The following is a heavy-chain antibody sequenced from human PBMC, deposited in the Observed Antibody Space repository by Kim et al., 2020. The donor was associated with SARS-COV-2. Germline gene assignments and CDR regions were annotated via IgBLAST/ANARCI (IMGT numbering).Heavy chain of an antibody. J-gene: IGHJ1*01. D-gene: IGHD2-15*01. CDR1: GFTFSSYG. V-gene: IGHV3-30*18. CDR2: ISYDGSNK. CDR3: AKDGAVVVAATYFQH. Sequence: GGSLRLSCSASGFTFSSYGMHWVRQAPGKGLEWVAVISYDGSNKYYADSVKGRFTISRDNSKNTLYLQMNSLRAEDTAVYYCAKDGAVVVAATYFQHWG.